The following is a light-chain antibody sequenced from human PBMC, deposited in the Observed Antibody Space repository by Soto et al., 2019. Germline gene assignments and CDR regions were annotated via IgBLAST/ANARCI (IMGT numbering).Light chain of an antibody. J-gene: IGKJ1*01. CDR3: QQRGNWPAA. V-gene: IGKV3-11*01. Sequence: IVWLQTHETLSLSPGERATLSCRASQSVSNYLAWYQQKPGQAPRLLIYDAFHRATGIPARFSASGSGTDFTLTISSLEPEDFAVYSCQQRGNWPAAFRQGT. CDR2: DAF. CDR1: QSVSNY.